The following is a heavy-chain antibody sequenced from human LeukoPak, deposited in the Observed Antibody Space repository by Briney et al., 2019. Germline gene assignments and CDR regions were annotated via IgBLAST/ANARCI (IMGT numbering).Heavy chain of an antibody. CDR1: GFTFSSYS. D-gene: IGHD6-6*01. CDR2: ISSSSSTI. Sequence: PGGSLRLSCAASGFTFSSYSMNWVRQAPGKGLEWVSYISSSSSTIYYADSVKGRFTISRDNAKNSLYLQMNSLRAEDTAVYYCARDGTTYSSSSYYFDYWGQETLVTVSS. V-gene: IGHV3-48*04. CDR3: ARDGTTYSSSSYYFDY. J-gene: IGHJ4*02.